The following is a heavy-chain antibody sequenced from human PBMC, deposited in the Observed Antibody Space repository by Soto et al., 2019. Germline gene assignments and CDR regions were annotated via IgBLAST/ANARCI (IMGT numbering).Heavy chain of an antibody. CDR1: GFTFSSYR. CDR3: AKSRKWEWTRNYMDV. V-gene: IGHV3-30*18. J-gene: IGHJ6*03. D-gene: IGHD3-3*01. Sequence: GGSLRLSCAASGFTFSSYRMHWVRQAPGKGLEWVAVISYDGSNKYYADSVKGRFTISRDNSKNTLYLQMNSRKAEDTAVYYCAKSRKWEWTRNYMDVWGKGATVTV. CDR2: ISYDGSNK.